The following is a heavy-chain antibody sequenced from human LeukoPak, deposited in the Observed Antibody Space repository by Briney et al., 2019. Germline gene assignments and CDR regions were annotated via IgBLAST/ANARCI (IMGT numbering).Heavy chain of an antibody. CDR1: GFTFSSYG. J-gene: IGHJ4*02. D-gene: IGHD6-6*01. Sequence: TGGSLRLSCAASGFTFSSYGMHWVRQAPGKGPEWVAVISYDGSNKYYADSVKGRFTISRDNSKNSLYLQMNSLRAEDTAVYYCARGGAARPDYWGQGTLVTVSS. CDR3: ARGGAARPDY. V-gene: IGHV3-30*03. CDR2: ISYDGSNK.